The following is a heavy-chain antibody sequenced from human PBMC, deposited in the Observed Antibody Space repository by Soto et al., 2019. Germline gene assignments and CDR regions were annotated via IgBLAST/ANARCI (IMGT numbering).Heavy chain of an antibody. CDR3: AREGITMVRGVIWKNWFDP. D-gene: IGHD3-10*01. Sequence: SETLSLTCTVSGGSISSYYWSWIRQPPGKGLEWIGYIYYSGSTNYNPSLKSRVTISVDTSKNQFSLKLSSVTAADTAVYYCAREGITMVRGVIWKNWFDPWGQGTLVTVSS. V-gene: IGHV4-59*01. J-gene: IGHJ5*02. CDR1: GGSISSYY. CDR2: IYYSGST.